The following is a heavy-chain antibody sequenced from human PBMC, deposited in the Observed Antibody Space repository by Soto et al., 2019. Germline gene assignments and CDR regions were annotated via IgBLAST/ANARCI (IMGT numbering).Heavy chain of an antibody. V-gene: IGHV4-59*01. Sequence: SETLSLTCTVSGGSISSYYWSWIRQPPGKGLEWIGYIYYSGSTNYNPSLKSRVTISVDTSKNQFSLKLSSVTAADTAVYYCGRGSHPYYDFWSGYPNWFDPWGQGTLVTVSS. D-gene: IGHD3-3*01. CDR1: GGSISSYY. CDR2: IYYSGST. CDR3: GRGSHPYYDFWSGYPNWFDP. J-gene: IGHJ5*02.